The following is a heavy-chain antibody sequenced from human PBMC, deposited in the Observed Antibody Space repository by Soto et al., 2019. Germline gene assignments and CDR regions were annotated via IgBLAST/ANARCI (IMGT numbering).Heavy chain of an antibody. CDR1: GFTFSSYE. J-gene: IGHJ4*02. CDR3: ARVYCSTTTCHVQAFDS. V-gene: IGHV3-48*03. CDR2: ISSAGDSS. Sequence: GGSLRLSCAASGFTFSSYEMNWVRQAPGKTLEWVSYISSAGDSSYYADSVKSRFTISRDNAKNSLYLQMNSLRVEDTAVYYCARVYCSTTTCHVQAFDSWGQGTLVTVSS. D-gene: IGHD2-2*01.